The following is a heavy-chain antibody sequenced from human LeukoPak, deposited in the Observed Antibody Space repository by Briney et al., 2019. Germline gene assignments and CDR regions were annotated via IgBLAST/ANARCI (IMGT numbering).Heavy chain of an antibody. CDR2: ISGRGGNT. CDR3: AKGYTSSSNQVSKMDH. D-gene: IGHD6-13*01. V-gene: IGHV3-23*01. J-gene: IGHJ4*02. CDR1: GFTFSDYA. Sequence: PAGSLRLSCAASGFTFSDYAMTWVRRAPGRGLVWVSAISGRGGNTYYAGSVKGRFTISRDNSKNPLYVQLNNLGAEDTAVYYCAKGYTSSSNQVSKMDHWGQRTLVTVSS.